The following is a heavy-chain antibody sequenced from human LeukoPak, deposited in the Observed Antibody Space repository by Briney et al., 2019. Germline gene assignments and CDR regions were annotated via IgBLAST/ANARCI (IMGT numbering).Heavy chain of an antibody. CDR3: ARRSDFWSGYPWETSYAHYYAMDV. Sequence: GASVKVSCKTSGYTFSSYDISWVRQATGQGLEWMGWMNPNSGDTGYAQQFQGRLTMTRNPSTSTAYMELSSLRSEDTAVYCCARRSDFWSGYPWETSYAHYYAMDVWGQGTTVTVSS. CDR2: MNPNSGDT. J-gene: IGHJ6*02. V-gene: IGHV1-8*01. D-gene: IGHD3-3*01. CDR1: GYTFSSYD.